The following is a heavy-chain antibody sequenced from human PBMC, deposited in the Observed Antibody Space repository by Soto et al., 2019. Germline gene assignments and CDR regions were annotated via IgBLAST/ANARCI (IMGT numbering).Heavy chain of an antibody. D-gene: IGHD1-26*01. CDR1: GFTFSTYT. Sequence: EVQVVESGGDLVKPGGSLRLSCASSGFTFSTYTMNWVRQAPGKGLEWVSSINGRGNYIYYAESVKGRFTISRDNAKNSLYLQMDRLRAEDTAIYYGVREDGKVGTESAFDYGGLGALVTVSS. J-gene: IGHJ4*02. CDR2: INGRGNYI. CDR3: VREDGKVGTESAFDY. V-gene: IGHV3-21*01.